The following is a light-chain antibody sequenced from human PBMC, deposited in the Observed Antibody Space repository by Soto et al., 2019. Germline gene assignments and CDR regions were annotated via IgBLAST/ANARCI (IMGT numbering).Light chain of an antibody. Sequence: EIVLTQSPGTLSLSPGERATLSCRASQSVTNSYLAWYQQKPGQAPRLLIYGASSRATGIPDRFSGSGSGTAFTLTISRLESEDFAVYYCQQYGTLITFGQGTRLEIK. V-gene: IGKV3-20*01. CDR2: GAS. CDR1: QSVTNSY. J-gene: IGKJ5*01. CDR3: QQYGTLIT.